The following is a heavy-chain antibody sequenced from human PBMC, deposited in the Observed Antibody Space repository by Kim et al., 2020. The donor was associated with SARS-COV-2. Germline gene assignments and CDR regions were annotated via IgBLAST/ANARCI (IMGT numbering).Heavy chain of an antibody. CDR3: ARDGDGSITMVRGVIDY. V-gene: IGHV3-30-3*01. CDR2: ISYDGSNK. D-gene: IGHD3-10*01. J-gene: IGHJ4*01. CDR1: GFTFSSYA. Sequence: GGSLRLSCAASGFTFSSYAMHWVRQAPGKGLEWVAVISYDGSNKYYADSVKGRFTISRDNSKNTLYLQMNSLRAEDTAVYYCARDGDGSITMVRGVIDY.